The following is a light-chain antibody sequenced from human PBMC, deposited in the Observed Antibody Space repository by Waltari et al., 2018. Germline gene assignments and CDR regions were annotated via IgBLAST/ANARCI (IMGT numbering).Light chain of an antibody. CDR3: QHYEGWPPSYT. CDR1: QNVRSN. V-gene: IGKV3-15*01. Sequence: IVMTQSPATLSVSPGDRATLSCRARQNVRSNLAWYQQKPGQAPRLLIYGASTRATDVPARFGGSGFGTEFTLTISSLQSEDFAVYYCQHYEGWPPSYTFGQGTKVEI. CDR2: GAS. J-gene: IGKJ2*01.